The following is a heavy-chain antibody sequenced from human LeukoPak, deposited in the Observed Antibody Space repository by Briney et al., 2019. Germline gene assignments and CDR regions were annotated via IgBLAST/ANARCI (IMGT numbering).Heavy chain of an antibody. D-gene: IGHD4-11*01. V-gene: IGHV1-69*05. Sequence: VASVKVSCMASGGTFSSYAISWVRQAPGQGLEWMGGIIPIFGTANYAQKFQGRVTITTDESTSTAYMELSSLRSEDAAVYYCARGSVTTVPNWFDPWGQGTLVTVSS. J-gene: IGHJ5*02. CDR2: IIPIFGTA. CDR1: GGTFSSYA. CDR3: ARGSVTTVPNWFDP.